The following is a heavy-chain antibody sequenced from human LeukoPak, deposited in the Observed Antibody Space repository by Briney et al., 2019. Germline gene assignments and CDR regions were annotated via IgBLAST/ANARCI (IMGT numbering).Heavy chain of an antibody. J-gene: IGHJ4*02. V-gene: IGHV3-11*01. D-gene: IGHD3-16*01. CDR2: ISSGGNTI. Sequence: PGGSLRLSCTASGFTFSDYYMSWIRQAPGKGLEWVSSISSGGNTIFYTDSVKGRFTISRDNAKNSLYLQMNSLRADDTAVYYCASSHGGFRSIDYWGQGTLVSVSS. CDR1: GFTFSDYY. CDR3: ASSHGGFRSIDY.